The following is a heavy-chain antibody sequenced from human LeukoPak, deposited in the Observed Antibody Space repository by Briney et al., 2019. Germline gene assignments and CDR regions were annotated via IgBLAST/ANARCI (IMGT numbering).Heavy chain of an antibody. Sequence: SETLSLTCTVSGGSISSGGYYWGWIRQHPGKGLEWTGYIYYSGSTYYNPSLKSRVTISVDTSKNQFSLKLSSVTAADTAVYYCATTLGYCSSTSCYSWFDPWGQGTLVTVSS. CDR3: ATTLGYCSSTSCYSWFDP. CDR2: IYYSGST. CDR1: GGSISSGGYY. J-gene: IGHJ5*02. V-gene: IGHV4-31*03. D-gene: IGHD2-2*02.